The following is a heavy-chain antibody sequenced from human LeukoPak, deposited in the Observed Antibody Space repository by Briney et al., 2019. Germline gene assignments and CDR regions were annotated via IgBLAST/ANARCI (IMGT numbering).Heavy chain of an antibody. Sequence: PGGSLRLSCAASGFTLSSYAMSWVRQAPGKGLEWVSAISGSGGSTYYADSVKGRFTISRDNSKNTLYLQMNSLRAEDTAVYYCAKDLGRGYYGSGLDYWGQGTLVTVSS. CDR1: GFTLSSYA. CDR3: AKDLGRGYYGSGLDY. V-gene: IGHV3-23*01. J-gene: IGHJ4*02. CDR2: ISGSGGST. D-gene: IGHD3-10*01.